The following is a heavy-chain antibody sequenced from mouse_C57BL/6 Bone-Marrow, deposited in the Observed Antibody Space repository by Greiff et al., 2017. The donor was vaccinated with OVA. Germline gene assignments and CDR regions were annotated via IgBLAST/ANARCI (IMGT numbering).Heavy chain of an antibody. CDR1: GFNIKDDY. CDR3: TPVYYGAD. D-gene: IGHD2-1*01. Sequence: VQLQQSGAELVRPGASVKLSCTASGFNIKDDYMHWVKQRPEQGLEWIGWIDPENGDTEYASKFQGKATITADTSSTTAYLQLSSLTSEDTAVYYCTPVYYGADWGQGTLVTVSA. CDR2: IDPENGDT. V-gene: IGHV14-4*01. J-gene: IGHJ3*01.